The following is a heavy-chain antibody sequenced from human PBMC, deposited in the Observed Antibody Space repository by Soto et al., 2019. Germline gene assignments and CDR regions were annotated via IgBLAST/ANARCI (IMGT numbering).Heavy chain of an antibody. CDR3: ARGDTVTMSFHRFDP. J-gene: IGHJ5*02. D-gene: IGHD4-4*01. CDR1: GGSFSGYY. V-gene: IGHV4-34*01. Sequence: SETLSLTCAVYGGSFSGYYWSWIRQPPGKGLEWIGEINHSGSTNYNPSLKSRVTISVDTSKNQFSLKLSSVTAADTAVYYCARGDTVTMSFHRFDPWGQGTLVTVSS. CDR2: INHSGST.